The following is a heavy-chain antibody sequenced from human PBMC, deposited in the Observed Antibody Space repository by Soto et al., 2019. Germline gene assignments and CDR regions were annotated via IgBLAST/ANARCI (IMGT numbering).Heavy chain of an antibody. CDR1: GFTFSSYS. CDR2: ISSSSSYI. Sequence: PGGSLRLSCAASGFTFSSYSMNWVRQAPGKGLEWVSSISSSSSYIYYADSVKGRFTISRDNAKNSLYLQMNSLRAEDTAVYYCARDGQYYDFWSGYPNWFDPWGQGTLVTVSS. D-gene: IGHD3-3*01. CDR3: ARDGQYYDFWSGYPNWFDP. V-gene: IGHV3-21*01. J-gene: IGHJ5*02.